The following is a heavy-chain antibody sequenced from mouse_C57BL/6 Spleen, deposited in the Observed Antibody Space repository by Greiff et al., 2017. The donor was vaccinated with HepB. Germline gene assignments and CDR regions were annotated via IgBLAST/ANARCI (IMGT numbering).Heavy chain of an antibody. CDR3: ARSHYDYDGGFAY. Sequence: EVQLVESGGGLVKPGGSLKLSCAASGFTFSDYGMHWVRQAPEKGLEWVAYISSGSSTIYYADTVKGRFTISRDNAKNTLFLQMTSLRSEDTAMYYCARSHYDYDGGFAYWGQGTLVTVSA. V-gene: IGHV5-17*01. J-gene: IGHJ3*01. CDR1: GFTFSDYG. CDR2: ISSGSSTI. D-gene: IGHD2-4*01.